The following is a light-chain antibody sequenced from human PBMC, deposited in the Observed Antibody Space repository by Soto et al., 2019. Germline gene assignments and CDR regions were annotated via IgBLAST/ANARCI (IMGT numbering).Light chain of an antibody. CDR1: SSDIGGYKY. CDR2: DVS. CDR3: SSYTTSSTPWV. Sequence: QSALTQPASVSGSPGQSITISCTGTSSDIGGYKYVSWYQQHPGKAPKLMIYDVSNRPSGVSNRFSGSKSGNTASLTISGLQVEDGADYYCSSYTTSSTPWVFGGGTKVTVL. V-gene: IGLV2-14*03. J-gene: IGLJ3*02.